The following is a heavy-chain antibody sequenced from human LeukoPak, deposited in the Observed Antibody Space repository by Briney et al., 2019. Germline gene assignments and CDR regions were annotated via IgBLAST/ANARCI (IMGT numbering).Heavy chain of an antibody. Sequence: ASVKVSCKASGYTFTSYAMNWVRQAPGQGLEWMGWISAYNGNTNYAQKLQGRVTMTTDTSTSTAYMELRSLRSDDTAVYYCARDWSDTHDYWGQGTLVTVSS. V-gene: IGHV1-18*01. CDR2: ISAYNGNT. D-gene: IGHD5-18*01. CDR3: ARDWSDTHDY. J-gene: IGHJ4*02. CDR1: GYTFTSYA.